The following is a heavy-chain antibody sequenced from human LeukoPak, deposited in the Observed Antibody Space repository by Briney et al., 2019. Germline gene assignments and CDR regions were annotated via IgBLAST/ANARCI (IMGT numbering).Heavy chain of an antibody. D-gene: IGHD6-13*01. CDR1: GGSFSGYY. V-gene: IGHV4-34*01. Sequence: SETLSLTCAVYGGSFSGYYWSWIRQPPGKGLEWIGEINHSGSTNYNPSLKSRVTISVDTSKNQFPLKLSSVTAADTAVYYCARCFGGSSWFVWGQGTLVTVSS. CDR2: INHSGST. J-gene: IGHJ4*02. CDR3: ARCFGGSSWFV.